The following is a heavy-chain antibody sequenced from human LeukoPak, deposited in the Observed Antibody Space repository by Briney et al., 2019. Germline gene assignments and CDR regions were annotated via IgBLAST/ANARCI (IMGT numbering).Heavy chain of an antibody. D-gene: IGHD3-3*01. Sequence: SETLSLTCAVYGGSFSGYYWSWIRQPPGKGLEWIGEINHSGSTNYNPSLKSRVTISVGTSKNQFSLKLSSVTAADTAVYYCASARRFLSGYYTGCLFDPWGQGTLVTVSS. CDR3: ASARRFLSGYYTGCLFDP. CDR2: INHSGST. J-gene: IGHJ5*02. CDR1: GGSFSGYY. V-gene: IGHV4-34*01.